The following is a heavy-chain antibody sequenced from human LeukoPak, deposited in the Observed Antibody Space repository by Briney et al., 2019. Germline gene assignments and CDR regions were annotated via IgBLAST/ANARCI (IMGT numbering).Heavy chain of an antibody. J-gene: IGHJ6*02. D-gene: IGHD6-19*01. Sequence: SVKVSCKASGGTFSSYAISWVRQAPGQGLEWMGRIIPILGIANYAQKFQGRVTITADKSTSTAYMELGSLRSEDTAVYYCARAVSFRQWLSMDVWGQGTTVTVSS. V-gene: IGHV1-69*04. CDR3: ARAVSFRQWLSMDV. CDR1: GGTFSSYA. CDR2: IIPILGIA.